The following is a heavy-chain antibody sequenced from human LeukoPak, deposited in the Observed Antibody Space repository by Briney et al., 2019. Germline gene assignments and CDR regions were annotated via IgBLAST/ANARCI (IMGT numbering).Heavy chain of an antibody. CDR2: ISYDGSNK. CDR3: ARDPRPTSLLWFGELHAPFDY. Sequence: GRSLRLSCAASGFTFSSYAMHWVRQAPGKGLEWVAVISYDGSNKYYADSVKGRFTISRDNSKNTLYLQMNSLRAEDTAVYYCARDPRPTSLLWFGELHAPFDYWGQGTLVTVSS. V-gene: IGHV3-30*04. D-gene: IGHD3-10*01. CDR1: GFTFSSYA. J-gene: IGHJ4*02.